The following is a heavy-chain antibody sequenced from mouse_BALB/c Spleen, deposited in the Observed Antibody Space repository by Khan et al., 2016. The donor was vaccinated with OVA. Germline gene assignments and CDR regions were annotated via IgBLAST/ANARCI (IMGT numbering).Heavy chain of an antibody. Sequence: QVRLQQSGPGLVAPSQSLSITRTVSGFSLTGYGVNWVRQPPGKGLEWLGMIWGDGSTDYNSALKSRLNLSKDNSKSQVFLKMNSLQTDDTARYYCARAYYGNYREAMDYWGHGTSVTVSS. V-gene: IGHV2-6-7*01. CDR1: GFSLTGYG. CDR3: ARAYYGNYREAMDY. CDR2: IWGDGST. D-gene: IGHD2-10*01. J-gene: IGHJ4*01.